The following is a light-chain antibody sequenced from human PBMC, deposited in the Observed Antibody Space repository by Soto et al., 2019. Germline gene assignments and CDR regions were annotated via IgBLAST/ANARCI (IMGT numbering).Light chain of an antibody. CDR2: EAS. J-gene: IGKJ4*01. Sequence: IQMTQSASTLSASVGDRVTITCRASQSVNGWLAWYQQKPGKAPKLLISEASSLDSGVPSRFSGSGSGTEYVLSISSLQPEDFATYYCQQYDTYSTFGGGTKVDIK. CDR1: QSVNGW. CDR3: QQYDTYST. V-gene: IGKV1-5*01.